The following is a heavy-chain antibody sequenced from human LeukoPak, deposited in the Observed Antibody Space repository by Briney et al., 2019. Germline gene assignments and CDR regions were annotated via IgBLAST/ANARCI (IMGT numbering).Heavy chain of an antibody. CDR2: INHSGST. D-gene: IGHD3-9*01. J-gene: IGHJ3*02. V-gene: IGHV4-34*01. Sequence: SETLSLTCAVYGGSFSGYYWSWIRQPPGKGLEWIGEINHSGSTYYNPSLKSRVTISVDTSKNQFSLKLSSVTAADTAVYYCAREGPLRYFDWLYAGTPHDAFDIWGQGTMVTVSS. CDR3: AREGPLRYFDWLYAGTPHDAFDI. CDR1: GGSFSGYY.